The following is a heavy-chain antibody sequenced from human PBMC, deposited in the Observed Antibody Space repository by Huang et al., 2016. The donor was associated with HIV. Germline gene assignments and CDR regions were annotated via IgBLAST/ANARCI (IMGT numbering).Heavy chain of an antibody. CDR2: IDYSGVT. J-gene: IGHJ4*02. D-gene: IGHD3-3*01. CDR1: GGFISTHY. V-gene: IGHV4-59*11. CDR3: ARDHHDFWRGYRRMYFFDH. Sequence: QVQLQESGPGLVKPSEILSLTCTVSGGFISTHYWSWIRPPPGQGLEWIGSIDYSGVTNVTPSLESRVTILLATSKNQFSLRVNSVTAADTAMYYCARDHHDFWRGYRRMYFFDHWGQGTLVTVSS.